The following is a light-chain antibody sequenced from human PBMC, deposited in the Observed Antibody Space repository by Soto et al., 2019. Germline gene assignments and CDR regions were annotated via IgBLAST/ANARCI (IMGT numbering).Light chain of an antibody. Sequence: IQMTQSPSSVSASVGDRVTITCRASQGISNWLAWYQQKPGKAPNLLIYAASSLQGGVPSRFSGSGSGTDFTLTISSLQPEDFATYYCQQANTFPITFGQGTRLEIK. J-gene: IGKJ5*01. CDR3: QQANTFPIT. CDR1: QGISNW. V-gene: IGKV1D-12*01. CDR2: AAS.